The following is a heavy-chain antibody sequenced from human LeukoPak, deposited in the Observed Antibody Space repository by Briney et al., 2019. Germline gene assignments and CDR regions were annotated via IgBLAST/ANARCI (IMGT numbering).Heavy chain of an antibody. Sequence: PGGSLRLSCAASGFSFSSYAMNWVRQAPGKGLEWVSSISSSSSYIYYADSVKGRFTIPRDNAKNSLYLQMNSLRAEDTAVYYCARSVVAGTGAGGYWGQGTLVTVSS. D-gene: IGHD6-19*01. CDR3: ARSVVAGTGAGGY. CDR1: GFSFSSYA. V-gene: IGHV3-21*01. J-gene: IGHJ4*02. CDR2: ISSSSSYI.